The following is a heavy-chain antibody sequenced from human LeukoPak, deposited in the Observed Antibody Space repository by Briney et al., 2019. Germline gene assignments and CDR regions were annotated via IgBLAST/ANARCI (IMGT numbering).Heavy chain of an antibody. CDR3: ARERIEVDYGDHDYYGMDV. V-gene: IGHV1-69*13. CDR1: GGTFSSYA. J-gene: IGHJ6*02. Sequence: GASVKVSCKASGGTFSSYAISWVRQAPGQGLEWMGGIIPIFGTANYAQKFQGRVTITADESTSTAYMELSSLRSEDTAVYYCARERIEVDYGDHDYYGMDVWGQGTTVTVSS. D-gene: IGHD4-17*01. CDR2: IIPIFGTA.